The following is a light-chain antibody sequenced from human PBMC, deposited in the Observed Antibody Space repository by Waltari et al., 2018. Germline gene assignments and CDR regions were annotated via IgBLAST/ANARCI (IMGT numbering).Light chain of an antibody. CDR2: GAS. V-gene: IGKV3-15*01. J-gene: IGKJ2*01. Sequence: ETVMIQSPATLSVSPGERVTLYCSASPGVRNNVAWYQQTFGQAPRLLTYGASSRSTGVPPRFGGSWSGTEFTLTITSLQSEDFAVYYCQQYNEWPYTFGQGTKLEI. CDR3: QQYNEWPYT. CDR1: PGVRNN.